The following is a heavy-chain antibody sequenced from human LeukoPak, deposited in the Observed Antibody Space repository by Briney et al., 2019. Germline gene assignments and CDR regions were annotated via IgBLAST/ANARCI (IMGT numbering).Heavy chain of an antibody. D-gene: IGHD6-13*01. CDR3: ARASAAGTSRY. Sequence: TLSLTCTVSGGSISSGSYYWSWIRQPAGKGLEWIGRIYTSGSTNYNPSLKSRVTISVDTSKNQFSLKLSSVTAADTAVYYCARASAAGTSRYWGQGTLVTVSS. V-gene: IGHV4-61*02. CDR2: IYTSGST. J-gene: IGHJ4*02. CDR1: GGSISSGSYY.